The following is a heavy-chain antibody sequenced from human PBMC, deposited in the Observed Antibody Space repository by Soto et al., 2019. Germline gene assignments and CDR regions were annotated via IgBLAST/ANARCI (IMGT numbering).Heavy chain of an antibody. Sequence: SETLSLTYTVSGGSVSSGSYYWSWIRQPPGKGLEWIGYIYYSGSTNYNPSLKSRVTISVDTSKNQFSLKLSSVTAADTAVYYCAITPVYYYDSSGYFDYWGQGTLVTVYS. CDR3: AITPVYYYDSSGYFDY. D-gene: IGHD3-22*01. J-gene: IGHJ4*02. CDR2: IYYSGST. V-gene: IGHV4-61*01. CDR1: GGSVSSGSYY.